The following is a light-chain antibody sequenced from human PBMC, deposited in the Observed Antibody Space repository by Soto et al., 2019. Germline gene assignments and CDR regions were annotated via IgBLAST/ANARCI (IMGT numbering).Light chain of an antibody. CDR2: GAF. J-gene: IGKJ5*01. CDR1: QSVRGQ. CDR3: QQRWRWPIP. Sequence: EIVLTQSPATLSLSPGERATLSCKTSQSVRGQLAWYQQRPGQAPRLLISGAFNRATGIPVRFSGSGSETDFTLTISNLEPEDFAVDFCQQRWRWPIPFGQGTRLEIK. V-gene: IGKV3-11*01.